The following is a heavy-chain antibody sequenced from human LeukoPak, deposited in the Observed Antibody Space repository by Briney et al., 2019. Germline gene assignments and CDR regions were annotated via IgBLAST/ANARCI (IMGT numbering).Heavy chain of an antibody. V-gene: IGHV1-69*05. Sequence: GSSVKVSCKASGGTFSSYAIIWVRQAPGQGLEWMGGIIPIFGTANYAQKFQGRVTITTDESTSTAYMELSSLRSEDTAVYYCAINPMVRGVMPVYYFDYWGQGTLVTVSS. CDR1: GGTFSSYA. CDR2: IIPIFGTA. J-gene: IGHJ4*02. CDR3: AINPMVRGVMPVYYFDY. D-gene: IGHD3-10*01.